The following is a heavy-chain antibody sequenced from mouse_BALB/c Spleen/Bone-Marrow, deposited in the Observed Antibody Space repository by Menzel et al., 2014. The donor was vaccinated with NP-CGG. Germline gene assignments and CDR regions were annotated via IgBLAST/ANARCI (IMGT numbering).Heavy chain of an antibody. D-gene: IGHD1-2*01. CDR2: ISDGGSYT. J-gene: IGHJ3*01. CDR3: GKGGAHFYGPGFSY. V-gene: IGHV5-4*02. CDR1: GFTFSDYY. Sequence: EVQVVESGGNLVKPGGSLKLSCAASGFTFSDYYMYWVRQTPEKRLEWVATISDGGSYTYYPDSVKGRFTISRDNAKNKLILQMNSLKSEESTMYYCGKGGAHFYGPGFSYRGQRALVPGSA.